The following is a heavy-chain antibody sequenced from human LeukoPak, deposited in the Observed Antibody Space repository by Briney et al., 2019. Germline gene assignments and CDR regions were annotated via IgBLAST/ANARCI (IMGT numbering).Heavy chain of an antibody. D-gene: IGHD3-9*01. Sequence: RPGGSLRLSCAASGSTFSSYDMHWVRQPTGKGLEWVSAIGTAGDTYYSHSVQGRFTISRENAKNSLYLHMNSLSAGDTAVYFCARGHMLTGYYNFAWFDPWGQGTLVTVSS. CDR1: GSTFSSYD. CDR3: ARGHMLTGYYNFAWFDP. V-gene: IGHV3-13*01. CDR2: IGTAGDT. J-gene: IGHJ5*02.